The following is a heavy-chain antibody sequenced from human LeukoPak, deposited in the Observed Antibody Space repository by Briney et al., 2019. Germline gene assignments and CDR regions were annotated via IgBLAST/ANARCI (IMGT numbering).Heavy chain of an antibody. CDR1: GGSISSYY. V-gene: IGHV4-4*07. Sequence: SETLSLTCTVSGGSISSYYWSWIRQPAGKGLEWIGRIYTSGSTNYNPSLKSRVTISVDTSKNQFSLELNSVTPADTAVYYCARGGNYWPQWWFDPWGRGTLVSVSS. CDR3: ARGGNYWPQWWFDP. CDR2: IYTSGST. J-gene: IGHJ5*02. D-gene: IGHD1-26*01.